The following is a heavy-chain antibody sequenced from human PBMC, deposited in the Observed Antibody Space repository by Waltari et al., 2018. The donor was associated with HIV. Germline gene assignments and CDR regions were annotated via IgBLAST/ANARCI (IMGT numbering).Heavy chain of an antibody. CDR1: GGSFSGYY. J-gene: IGHJ4*02. V-gene: IGHV4-34*01. D-gene: IGHD6-6*01. Sequence: QVQLQQWGAGLLKPSETLSRTCAVYGGSFSGYYWSWIRQPPGKGLEWIREINHSGTTNYNPSLKSRVTISVDTSKNQCSLKMNSVTAADTAVYYCARRGSSSSFVFDYWDQGTLVTVSS. CDR2: INHSGTT. CDR3: ARRGSSSSFVFDY.